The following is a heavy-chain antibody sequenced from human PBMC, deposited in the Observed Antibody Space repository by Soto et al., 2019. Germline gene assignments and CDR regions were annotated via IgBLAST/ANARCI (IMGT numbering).Heavy chain of an antibody. CDR1: GCTFSIYA. D-gene: IGHD3-22*01. Sequence: SVKVSCKASGCTFSIYAISWVRQAPGQGLEWMGGIIPIFGTANYAQKFQGRVTITADESTSTAYMELSSLRSEDTAVYYCARVGHSGYYYVRNWFDPWGQGTLVTVSS. J-gene: IGHJ5*02. CDR2: IIPIFGTA. CDR3: ARVGHSGYYYVRNWFDP. V-gene: IGHV1-69*13.